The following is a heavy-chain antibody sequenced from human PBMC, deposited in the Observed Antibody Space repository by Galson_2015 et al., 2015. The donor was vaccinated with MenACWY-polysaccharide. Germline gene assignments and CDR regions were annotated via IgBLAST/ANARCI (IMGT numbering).Heavy chain of an antibody. CDR3: ASQTWTGYFDY. CDR1: GFTFSNYW. J-gene: IGHJ4*02. V-gene: IGHV3-7*03. CDR2: IKQDGSEK. D-gene: IGHD3-10*01. Sequence: SLRLSCAASGFTFSNYWMSWVRQAPGKGLEWVANIKQDGSEKYYVDSVKGRFTISRDNAKNSLYLQMNSPRTEDTAMYYCASQTWTGYFDYWGQGILVTVSS.